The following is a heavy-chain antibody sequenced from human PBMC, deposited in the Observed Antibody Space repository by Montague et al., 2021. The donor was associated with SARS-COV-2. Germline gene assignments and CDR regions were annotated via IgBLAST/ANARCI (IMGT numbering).Heavy chain of an antibody. Sequence: SDTLSLTCTVSGDSIRSYHWTWIRQPPGKGLELMGRISDSGRTIYNPSLKSRVTISVDTSKNQFFLNLRSMVAADTAIYYCTRDRGIAAADYYYYGMDVWGPGTTVTVSS. J-gene: IGHJ6*02. V-gene: IGHV4-59*13. CDR3: TRDRGIAAADYYYYGMDV. CDR1: GDSIRSYH. D-gene: IGHD6-13*01. CDR2: ISDSGRT.